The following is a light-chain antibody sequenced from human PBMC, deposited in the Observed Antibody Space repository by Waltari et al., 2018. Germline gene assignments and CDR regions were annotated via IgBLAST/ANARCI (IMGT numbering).Light chain of an antibody. J-gene: IGLJ2*01. CDR1: SSDVGGYNY. Sequence: QSALTQPASVSGSPGQSITISCTGTSSDVGGYNYVSWYQQHPGKAPKLMIYEVSNRPSGVSNRFSGSKSGNPASLTISGHQAEDEADYYCSSYTSSSTLVFGGGTKLTVL. CDR2: EVS. CDR3: SSYTSSSTLV. V-gene: IGLV2-14*01.